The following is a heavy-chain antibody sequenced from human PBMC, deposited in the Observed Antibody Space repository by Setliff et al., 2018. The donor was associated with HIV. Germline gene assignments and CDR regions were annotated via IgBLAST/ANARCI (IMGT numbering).Heavy chain of an antibody. CDR3: ARDSGGYNYGFAVGSFDY. V-gene: IGHV4-61*08. Sequence: PSETLSLTCSVSGDSISSGGYFWGWIRQTPGKGLEWIGSIYFTGSSDNNPSLKSRVTLSVDTSKSQFSLKLTSVAAADTAVYYCARDSGGYNYGFAVGSFDYWGQGALVTVSS. D-gene: IGHD5-18*01. J-gene: IGHJ4*02. CDR2: IYFTGSS. CDR1: GDSISSGGYF.